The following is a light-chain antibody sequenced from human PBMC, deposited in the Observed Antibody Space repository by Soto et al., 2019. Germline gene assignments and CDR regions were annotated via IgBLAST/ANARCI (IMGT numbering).Light chain of an antibody. CDR1: SSDVGGYNY. Sequence: QSALTQPASVSGSPGQSITISCTGTSSDVGGYNYVSWYQQHPGKAPKLMIYEVSNRPSGVSNRFSGSKSGNTASLTISGLQAEDEADYYCSSYTSSSPYVFGTGTK. V-gene: IGLV2-14*01. CDR2: EVS. J-gene: IGLJ1*01. CDR3: SSYTSSSPYV.